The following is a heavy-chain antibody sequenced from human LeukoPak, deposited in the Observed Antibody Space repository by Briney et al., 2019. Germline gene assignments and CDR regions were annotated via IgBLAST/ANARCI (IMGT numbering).Heavy chain of an antibody. CDR2: INHSGSI. CDR3: ARSSPNFWSGYYTDYYYYYMDV. CDR1: GESFSGYY. V-gene: IGHV4-34*01. Sequence: SETLSLTCAVYGESFSGYYWSWIRQPPGKGLTWIGEINHSGSINYNPSLKSRVTISLDTSKSQFSLKLSSVTAADTAVYYCARSSPNFWSGYYTDYYYYYMDVWGKGTTVTVSS. J-gene: IGHJ6*03. D-gene: IGHD3-3*01.